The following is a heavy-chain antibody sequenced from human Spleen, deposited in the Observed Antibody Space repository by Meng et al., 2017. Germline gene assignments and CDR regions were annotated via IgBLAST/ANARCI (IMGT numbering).Heavy chain of an antibody. V-gene: IGHV3-66*02. CDR1: GFTVSHNY. CDR2: IYSGGNT. Sequence: GESLKISCAASGFTVSHNYMSWVRPAPRKRLEWVSVIYSGGNTYYADSVKGRFTISRDNSKNTVFLQINSLRAEDTAVYYCAREGLAVAGLDYWGQGTLVTVSS. J-gene: IGHJ4*02. CDR3: AREGLAVAGLDY. D-gene: IGHD6-19*01.